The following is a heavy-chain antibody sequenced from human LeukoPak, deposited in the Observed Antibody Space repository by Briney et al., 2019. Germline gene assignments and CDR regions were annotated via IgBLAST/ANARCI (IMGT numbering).Heavy chain of an antibody. CDR3: DRYGSGRMNWFDP. CDR2: ISGSGGST. V-gene: IGHV3-23*01. CDR1: GFTFSSYA. J-gene: IGHJ5*02. Sequence: GGSLRLSCAASGFTFSSYAMSWVRQAPGKGLEWVSAISGSGGSTYYADSVKGRFTISRDNSKNTLYLQMNSLRAEDTAVYYCDRYGSGRMNWFDPGGQGTLVTVSS. D-gene: IGHD3-10*01.